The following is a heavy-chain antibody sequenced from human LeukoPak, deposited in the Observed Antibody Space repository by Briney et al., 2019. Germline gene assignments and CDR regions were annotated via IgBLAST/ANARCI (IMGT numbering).Heavy chain of an antibody. CDR1: GGTFSSYA. CDR3: ARAVDKYYYYYGMDV. V-gene: IGHV1-69*13. D-gene: IGHD5-12*01. Sequence: ASVKVSCKASGGTFSSYAISWVRQAPGQGLEWMGGIIPIFGTANYAQKFQGRVTITADESTSTAYMELSSLRSEDTAVYYYARAVDKYYYYYGMDVWGQGTTVTVSS. J-gene: IGHJ6*02. CDR2: IIPIFGTA.